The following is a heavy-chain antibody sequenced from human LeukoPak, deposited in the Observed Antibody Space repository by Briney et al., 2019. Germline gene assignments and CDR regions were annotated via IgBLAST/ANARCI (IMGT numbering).Heavy chain of an antibody. CDR2: VHYSGST. J-gene: IGHJ4*02. CDR1: GGSISPYY. D-gene: IGHD3-22*01. V-gene: IGHV4-59*08. Sequence: SETLSLTCTVSGGSISPYYWTWSRQPPGKGLEWIGYVHYSGSTKYNPSLKSRVTISLDTSKNQFSLRLSSVSAADTAVYYCARRYLYYYDSSGYLDYFDYWGQGTLVTVSS. CDR3: ARRYLYYYDSSGYLDYFDY.